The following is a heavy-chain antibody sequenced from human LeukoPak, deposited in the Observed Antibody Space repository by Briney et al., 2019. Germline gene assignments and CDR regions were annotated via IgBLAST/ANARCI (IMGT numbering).Heavy chain of an antibody. V-gene: IGHV4-38-2*01. CDR2: IYHSRST. D-gene: IGHD5-18*01. J-gene: IGHJ4*02. Sequence: SETLSLTCAVSGYSISSGYYWGWIRQPPGKGLEWIGSIYHSRSTYYNPSLKSRVTISVDTSKNQFSLKLSSVTAADTAVYYCARQYRLNFDYWGQGTLVTVSS. CDR1: GYSISSGYY. CDR3: ARQYRLNFDY.